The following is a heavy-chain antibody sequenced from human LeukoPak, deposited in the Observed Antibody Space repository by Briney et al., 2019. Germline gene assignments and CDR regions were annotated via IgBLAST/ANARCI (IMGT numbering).Heavy chain of an antibody. D-gene: IGHD2/OR15-2a*01. CDR3: ARDQIWD. V-gene: IGHV1-46*01. Sequence: GASVKVSCKASGYTFTSYYMHWVRQAPGQGLEWMGIINPSGGSTNYAQKFQGRVTMTRDTSISTAYMELSRLRSDDTAVYYCARDQIWDWGQGTLVTVSS. J-gene: IGHJ4*02. CDR2: INPSGGST. CDR1: GYTFTSYY.